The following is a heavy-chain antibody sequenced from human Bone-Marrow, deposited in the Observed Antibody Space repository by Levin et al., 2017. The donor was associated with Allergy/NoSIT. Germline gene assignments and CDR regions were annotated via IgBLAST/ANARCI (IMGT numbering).Heavy chain of an antibody. V-gene: IGHV3-66*01. CDR2: IHREGGT. J-gene: IGHJ4*02. CDR3: AKETECSLGY. Sequence: GGSLRLSCAVSGFTITNTYMSWVRQAPGKGLEWVAVIHREGGTNYADSVKGRFTISRDSSENTLYLQIISLRDDDPAVYYCAKETECSLGYWGRGTLVTVSS. D-gene: IGHD2-2*03. CDR1: GFTITNTY.